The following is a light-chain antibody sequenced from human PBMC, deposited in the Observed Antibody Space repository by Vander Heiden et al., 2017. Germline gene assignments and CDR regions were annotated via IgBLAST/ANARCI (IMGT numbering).Light chain of an antibody. Sequence: DIQMTQSPSTLSASVGDRVTITCRASQSISSWLAWYQQKPGKAPKLLIYKASSLESGVPSRFSGSGSGTEFTLTISSLQPDDFATYDGQQLYTFGQGTKLEIK. CDR2: KAS. CDR1: QSISSW. V-gene: IGKV1-5*03. J-gene: IGKJ2*01. CDR3: QQLYT.